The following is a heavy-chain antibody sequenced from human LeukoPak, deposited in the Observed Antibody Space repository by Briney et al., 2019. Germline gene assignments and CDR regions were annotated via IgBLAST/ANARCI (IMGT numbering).Heavy chain of an antibody. D-gene: IGHD5-12*01. Sequence: SETLSLTCTVSGGSISSYYWSWIRQPPGKGLEWIGYIYYSGSTNYNPSLKSRVTIPVDTSKNQFSLKLSSVTAADPAGYYCSLGSGYELGFFDYWGQGTLVTVSS. CDR1: GGSISSYY. CDR2: IYYSGST. V-gene: IGHV4-59*08. CDR3: SLGSGYELGFFDY. J-gene: IGHJ4*02.